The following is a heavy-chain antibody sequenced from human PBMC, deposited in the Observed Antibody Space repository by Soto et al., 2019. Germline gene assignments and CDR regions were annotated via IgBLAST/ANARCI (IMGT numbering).Heavy chain of an antibody. D-gene: IGHD2-15*01. CDR2: ISYDGSNK. V-gene: IGHV3-30*18. CDR1: GFTFSSYG. CDR3: AKGSRYCSGGSCYDYYYGMDV. Sequence: GGSLRLSCAASGFTFSSYGMHWVRQAPGKGLEWVAVISYDGSNKYYADSVKGRFTISRDNSKNTLYLQMNSLRAEDTAVYYCAKGSRYCSGGSCYDYYYGMDVWGQGTTVTVSS. J-gene: IGHJ6*02.